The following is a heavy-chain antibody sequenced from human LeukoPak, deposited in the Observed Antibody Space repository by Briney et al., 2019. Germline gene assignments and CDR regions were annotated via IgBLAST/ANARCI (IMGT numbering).Heavy chain of an antibody. CDR2: IIPILGIA. CDR1: GGTFSSYA. Sequence: WASVKVSCKASGGTFSSYAISWVRQAPGQGLEWMGRIIPILGIANYAQKFQGRVTMTRNTSISTAYMELSSLRSEDTAVYYCARGPQGSGPENYWGQGTLVTVSS. V-gene: IGHV1-69*04. J-gene: IGHJ4*02. D-gene: IGHD2-15*01. CDR3: ARGPQGSGPENY.